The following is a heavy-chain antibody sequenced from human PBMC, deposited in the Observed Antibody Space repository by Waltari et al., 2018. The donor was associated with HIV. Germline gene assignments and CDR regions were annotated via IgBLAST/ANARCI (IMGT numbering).Heavy chain of an antibody. Sequence: QVQLVQSGAEVKKPGASVKVSCKASGYTFTGYYMHWVRQAPGQGLEWMGWINPNSGGTNDAQKFQGRVTMTRDTSISTAYMELSRLRSDDTAVYYCARVLNYYYVMDVWGQGTTVTVSS. V-gene: IGHV1-2*02. CDR3: ARVLNYYYVMDV. CDR1: GYTFTGYY. CDR2: INPNSGGT. J-gene: IGHJ6*02.